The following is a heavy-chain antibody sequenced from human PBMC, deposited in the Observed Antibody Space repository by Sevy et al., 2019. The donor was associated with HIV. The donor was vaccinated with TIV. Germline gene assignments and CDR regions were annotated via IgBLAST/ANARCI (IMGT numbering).Heavy chain of an antibody. CDR3: SSFGRLIIINDDTFEI. V-gene: IGHV4-38-2*02. D-gene: IGHD3-9*01. CDR1: GYSISSASS. J-gene: IGHJ3*02. Sequence: SETLSLTCTVSGYSISSASSWGWIRQPPGKGLEWIANIDHDGSTYYNPSLNSRVTISIDTSKNQFSLKLSSVTAADTAVYYCSSFGRLIIINDDTFEIWGQGTMVTVSS. CDR2: IDHDGST.